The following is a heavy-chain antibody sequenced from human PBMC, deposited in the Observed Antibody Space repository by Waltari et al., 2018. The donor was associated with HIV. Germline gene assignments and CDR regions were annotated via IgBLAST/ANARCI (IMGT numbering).Heavy chain of an antibody. Sequence: EVQLVESGGVVVQPGGSLRLSCAAAGFTFDDYTMHWVRQAPGKGLEWVSLISWDGCSTYYADSVKGRFTISRDNSKNSLYLQMNSLRTEDTALYYCAKDIGAVRDGYNFDYWGQGTLVTVSS. CDR1: GFTFDDYT. D-gene: IGHD3-3*01. CDR2: ISWDGCST. V-gene: IGHV3-43*01. CDR3: AKDIGAVRDGYNFDY. J-gene: IGHJ4*02.